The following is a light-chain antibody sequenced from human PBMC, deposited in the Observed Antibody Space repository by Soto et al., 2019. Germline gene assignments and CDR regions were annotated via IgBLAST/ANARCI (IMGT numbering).Light chain of an antibody. CDR2: LGS. Sequence: DIVMTQSPLSLPVTPGEPASISCRSSQSLLHSNGYNCLDWYLQKTVQSPQLLIYLGSNRASGVPDRFSGSGSGSDFTLKISRMEAEDVGVYFCKQSHHSPWTFGQGTKVEIK. CDR3: KQSHHSPWT. J-gene: IGKJ1*01. V-gene: IGKV2-28*01. CDR1: QSLLHSNGYNC.